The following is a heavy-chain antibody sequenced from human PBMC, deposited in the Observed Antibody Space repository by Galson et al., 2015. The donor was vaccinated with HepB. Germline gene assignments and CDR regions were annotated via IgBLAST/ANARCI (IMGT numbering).Heavy chain of an antibody. J-gene: IGHJ4*02. V-gene: IGHV3-48*04. Sequence: SLRLSCAASTFIFNTYSMNWVRQAPGKGLEWVSYISSSSTTIYYAASVKGRFTISRDNAKNSLYLQMNSLRAEDTAVYYCVFRRGNDLKPLDYWGQGTLVTVSS. D-gene: IGHD5-12*01. CDR2: ISSSSTTI. CDR3: VFRRGNDLKPLDY. CDR1: TFIFNTYS.